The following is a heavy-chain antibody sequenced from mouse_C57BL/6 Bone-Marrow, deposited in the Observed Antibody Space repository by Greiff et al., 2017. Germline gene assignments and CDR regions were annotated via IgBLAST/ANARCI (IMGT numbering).Heavy chain of an antibody. Sequence: QVQLQQPGAELVKPGASVTLSCKASGYTFTSYWMHWVKQRPGQGLEWIGMIHPNSGSTNYNQKFKSKATLTVDKSSSTAYMQLSSLTSEDFAVFYCAKVRLRLLSCFDYWGQGTTLTVSS. CDR2: IHPNSGST. V-gene: IGHV1-64*01. CDR1: GYTFTSYW. CDR3: AKVRLRLLSCFDY. D-gene: IGHD3-2*02. J-gene: IGHJ2*01.